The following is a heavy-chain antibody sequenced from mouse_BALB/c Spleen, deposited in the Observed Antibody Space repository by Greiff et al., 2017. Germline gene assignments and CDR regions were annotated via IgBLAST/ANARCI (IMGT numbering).Heavy chain of an antibody. CDR1: GYTFTSYW. CDR2: IDPSDSYT. D-gene: IGHD1-1*01. V-gene: IGHV1-69*02. Sequence: QVHVKQPGAELVKPGASVKLSCKASGYTFTSYWMHWVKQRPGQGLEWIGEIDPSDSYTNYNQKFKGKATLTVDKSSSTAYMQLSSLTSEDSAVYYCARLITTVVANYYYAMDYWGQGTSVTVSS. J-gene: IGHJ4*01. CDR3: ARLITTVVANYYYAMDY.